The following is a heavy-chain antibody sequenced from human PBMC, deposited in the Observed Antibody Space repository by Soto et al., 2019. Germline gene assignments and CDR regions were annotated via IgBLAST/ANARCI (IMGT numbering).Heavy chain of an antibody. CDR1: VFTFSSYA. CDR3: AKDTSWFGELSYFDY. D-gene: IGHD3-10*01. CDR2: ISGSGGST. Sequence: GGSLRLSCAASVFTFSSYAMICVRQSPGKGLEWVSAISGSGGSTYYADSVKGRFTISRDNSKNTLYLQMNSLRAEDTAVYYCAKDTSWFGELSYFDYWGQGTLVTVSS. J-gene: IGHJ4*02. V-gene: IGHV3-23*01.